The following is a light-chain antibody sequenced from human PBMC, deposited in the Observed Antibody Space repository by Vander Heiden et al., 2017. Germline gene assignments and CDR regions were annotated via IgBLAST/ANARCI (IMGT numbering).Light chain of an antibody. V-gene: IGLV3-1*01. CDR2: QDS. CDR1: NLGEQF. J-gene: IGLJ2*01. CDR3: QAWDSSTAV. Sequence: SCELTQPPPVPVSPGQTASTTSCRVNLGEQFACWYKQKPGQSPVLVIYQDSKRPSGIPERFSGSNSGNTATLTISGTQAMDEADYYCQAWDSSTAVFGGGTKLTVL.